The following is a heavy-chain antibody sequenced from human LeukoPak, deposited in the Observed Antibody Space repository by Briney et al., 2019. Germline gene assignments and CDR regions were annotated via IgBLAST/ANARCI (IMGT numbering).Heavy chain of an antibody. Sequence: SVKVSCKASGGSFNSYAFSWVRQAPGQGLEWMGRIIPIFGTANYAQKFQGRVTITTDESTSTAYMELSSLRSEDTAVYYCARERSSSWSDYFDYWGQGTLVTVSS. D-gene: IGHD6-13*01. CDR2: IIPIFGTA. V-gene: IGHV1-69*05. J-gene: IGHJ4*02. CDR3: ARERSSSWSDYFDY. CDR1: GGSFNSYA.